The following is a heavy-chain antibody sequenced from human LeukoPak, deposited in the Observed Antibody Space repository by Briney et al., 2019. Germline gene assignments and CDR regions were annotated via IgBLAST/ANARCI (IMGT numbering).Heavy chain of an antibody. D-gene: IGHD6-13*01. J-gene: IGHJ5*02. CDR3: ARERRQQLVFGNWFDP. CDR2: IRYDGSNK. V-gene: IGHV3-30*02. Sequence: GGSLRLSCAASGFTFSSYGMHWVRQAPGKGLEWVAFIRYDGSNKYYADSVKGRFTISRDNAKNSLYLQMNSLRAEDTAVYYCARERRQQLVFGNWFDPWGQGTLVTVSS. CDR1: GFTFSSYG.